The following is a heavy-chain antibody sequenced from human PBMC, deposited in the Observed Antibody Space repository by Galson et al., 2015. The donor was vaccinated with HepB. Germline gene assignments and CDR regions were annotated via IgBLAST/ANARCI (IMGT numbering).Heavy chain of an antibody. CDR3: ARDRLVVSYDAFDI. J-gene: IGHJ3*02. CDR1: GFAFRTYE. V-gene: IGHV3-30*04. D-gene: IGHD3-22*01. Sequence: SLRLSCAASGFAFRTYEMHWVRQAPGKGLEWVALVSYDGSNKNYADSVKGRFTISRDNSKNTLYLQMNSLRAEDTAVYYCARDRLVVSYDAFDIWGQGTMVTVSS. CDR2: VSYDGSNK.